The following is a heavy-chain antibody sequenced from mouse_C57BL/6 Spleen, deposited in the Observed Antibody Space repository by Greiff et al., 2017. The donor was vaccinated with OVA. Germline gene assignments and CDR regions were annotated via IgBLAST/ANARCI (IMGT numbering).Heavy chain of an antibody. V-gene: IGHV1-19*01. CDR3: AWGTDYPWFAY. CDR2: INPYNGGT. CDR1: GYTFTDYY. D-gene: IGHD2-4*01. J-gene: IGHJ3*01. Sequence: EVQLQQSGPVLVKPGASVKMSCKASGYTFTDYYMNWVKQSHGKSLEWIGVINPYNGGTSYNQKFKGKATLTVDKSSSTAYMELNSLTSEDSAVYYCAWGTDYPWFAYWGQGTLVTVSA.